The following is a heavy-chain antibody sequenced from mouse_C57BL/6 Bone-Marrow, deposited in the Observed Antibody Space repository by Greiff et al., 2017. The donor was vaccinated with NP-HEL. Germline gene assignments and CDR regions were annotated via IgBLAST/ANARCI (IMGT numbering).Heavy chain of an antibody. CDR1: GFTFSNYW. J-gene: IGHJ3*01. D-gene: IGHD1-1*01. V-gene: IGHV6-3*01. Sequence: EVKVEESGGGLVQPGGSMKLSCVASGFTFSNYWMNWVRQSPEKGLEWVAQIRLKSDNYATHYAESVKGRFTISRDDSKSSVYLQMNNLRAEDTGIYYCTGDYYGSSYRFAYWGQGTLVTVSA. CDR3: TGDYYGSSYRFAY. CDR2: IRLKSDNYAT.